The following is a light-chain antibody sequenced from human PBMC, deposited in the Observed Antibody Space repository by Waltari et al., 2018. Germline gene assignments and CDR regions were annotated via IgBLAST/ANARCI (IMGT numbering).Light chain of an antibody. V-gene: IGKV1-9*01. J-gene: IGKJ1*01. Sequence: DIQLTQSPSFLSASVGDRVTITCRASQGINTYLAWYQQKPGKAPKVLIYTASTLHTGVPSRFSGSGSGTEFTLTISSLQAEDVAVYYCHQYYATPWTFGQGTKLEIK. CDR1: QGINTY. CDR3: HQYYATPWT. CDR2: TAS.